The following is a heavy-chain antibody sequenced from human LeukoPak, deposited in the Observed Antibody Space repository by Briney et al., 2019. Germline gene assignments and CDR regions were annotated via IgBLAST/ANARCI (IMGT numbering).Heavy chain of an antibody. CDR3: ARRGYCSGGSCYSSKNYYYYYYMDV. CDR1: GYTFTSYG. V-gene: IGHV1-18*01. J-gene: IGHJ6*03. CDR2: ISAYNGNT. Sequence: ASVKVSCKASGYTFTSYGISWVRQAPGQGLEWMGWISAYNGNTNYAQKLQGRVTMTTDTSTSTAYMELRSLRSDDTAVYYCARRGYCSGGSCYSSKNYYYYYYMDVWGKGTTVTVSS. D-gene: IGHD2-15*01.